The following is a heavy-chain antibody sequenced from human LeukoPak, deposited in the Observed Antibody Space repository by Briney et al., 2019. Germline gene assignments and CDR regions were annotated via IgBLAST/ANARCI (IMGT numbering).Heavy chain of an antibody. J-gene: IGHJ6*02. Sequence: GASVKVSCKASGYTFTSYDINWVRQATGQGLEWMGWMNPNSGNTGYAQKFQGRVTMTRNTSISTAYMELSSLRSEDTAVYYCARGNHGDYALYYHYYGMDVWGQGTTVTVSS. V-gene: IGHV1-8*01. CDR2: MNPNSGNT. D-gene: IGHD4-17*01. CDR3: ARGNHGDYALYYHYYGMDV. CDR1: GYTFTSYD.